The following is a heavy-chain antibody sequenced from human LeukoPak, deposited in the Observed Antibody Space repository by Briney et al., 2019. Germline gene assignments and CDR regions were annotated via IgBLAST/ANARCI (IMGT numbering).Heavy chain of an antibody. V-gene: IGHV3-9*01. CDR1: GFTFDDYA. CDR3: AKDTASGIAVAGTRGRNYFDY. Sequence: GGSLRLSCAASGFTFDDYAMNWVRQAPGKGLEWVSGISWNSGSIGYADSVKGRFTISRDNAKNSLYLQMNSLRAEDTALYYCAKDTASGIAVAGTRGRNYFDYWGQGTLVTVSS. D-gene: IGHD6-19*01. J-gene: IGHJ4*02. CDR2: ISWNSGSI.